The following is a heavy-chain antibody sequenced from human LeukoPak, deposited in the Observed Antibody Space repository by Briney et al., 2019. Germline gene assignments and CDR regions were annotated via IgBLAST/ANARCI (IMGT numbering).Heavy chain of an antibody. CDR3: ARDKVWEYSGYDGPYYYYYMDV. CDR1: GGSINSDDYS. J-gene: IGHJ6*03. CDR2: IYYSGST. V-gene: IGHV4-30-4*07. Sequence: PSQTLSLTCAVSGGSINSDDYSWSWIRQPPGKGLEWIGYIYYSGSTYYNPSLKSHVTISVDTSKNQFSLKLSSVTAADTAVYYCARDKVWEYSGYDGPYYYYYMDVWGKGTTVTISS. D-gene: IGHD5-12*01.